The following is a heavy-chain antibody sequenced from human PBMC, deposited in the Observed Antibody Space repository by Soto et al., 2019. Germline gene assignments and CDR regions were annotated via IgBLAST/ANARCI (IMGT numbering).Heavy chain of an antibody. J-gene: IGHJ5*02. CDR3: ARGPFYCSGGSCYSPGHDHNWFDP. CDR2: ISAYNGNT. V-gene: IGHV1-18*01. CDR1: GYTFTSYG. D-gene: IGHD2-15*01. Sequence: GASVKVSCKASGYTFTSYGISWVRQAPGQGLEWMGWISAYNGNTNYAQKLQGRVTMTTDTSTSTAYMELRSLRSDDTAVYYCARGPFYCSGGSCYSPGHDHNWFDPWGQGTLVTVSS.